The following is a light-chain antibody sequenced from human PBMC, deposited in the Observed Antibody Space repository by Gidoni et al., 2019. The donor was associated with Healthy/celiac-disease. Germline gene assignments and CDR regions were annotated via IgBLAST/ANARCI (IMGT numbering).Light chain of an antibody. CDR2: GNS. J-gene: IGLJ2*01. CDR3: QTYDSSLSGSEV. CDR1: SSNIGAGYD. V-gene: IGLV1-40*01. Sequence: SVLTQPPSVSGAPAQRVPISCTGSSSNIGAGYDVHWYQQLPGTAPKLLIYGNSNRPSGVPDRFSGSKSGTSASLAITGLQAEDAADYYCQTYDSSLSGSEVFGGGTKLTVL.